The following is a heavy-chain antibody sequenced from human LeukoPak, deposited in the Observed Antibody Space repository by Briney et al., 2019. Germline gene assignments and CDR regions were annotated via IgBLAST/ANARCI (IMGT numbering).Heavy chain of an antibody. D-gene: IGHD6-13*01. CDR1: GYTFTSYA. J-gene: IGHJ6*03. CDR2: IIPIFGTA. V-gene: IGHV1-69*13. CDR3: ARVQLVLGYYYYYYMDV. Sequence: GASVKVSCKASGYTFTSYAISWVRQAPGQGLEWMGGIIPIFGTANYAQKFQGRVTITADESTSTAYMELSSLRSEDTAVYYCARVQLVLGYYYYYYMDVWGKGTTVTVSS.